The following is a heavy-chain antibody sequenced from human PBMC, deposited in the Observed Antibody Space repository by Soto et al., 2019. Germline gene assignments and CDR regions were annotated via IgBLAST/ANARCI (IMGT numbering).Heavy chain of an antibody. CDR3: ARDDPYYYIATGYYMSGGFAP. CDR2: IIPIFGTA. J-gene: IGHJ5*02. Sequence: QVQLVQSGAEVKKPGSSVKVSCKASGGTFSSYAISWVRQAPGQGLEWMGGIIPIFGTANYAQKFQGRVTITADESTSTAYMALSSLRSEDTAVYYCARDDPYYYIATGYYMSGGFAPWGQGTLVTVSS. V-gene: IGHV1-69*01. D-gene: IGHD3-9*01. CDR1: GGTFSSYA.